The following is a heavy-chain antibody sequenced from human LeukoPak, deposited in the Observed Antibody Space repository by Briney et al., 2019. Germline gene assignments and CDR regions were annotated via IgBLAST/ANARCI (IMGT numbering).Heavy chain of an antibody. J-gene: IGHJ5*02. CDR2: MNPNSGNT. CDR3: ARGRLRFLEWSRINWFDP. Sequence: ASVKVSCKASGYTFTSYDINWVRQATGQGLEWMGWMNPNSGNTGYAQKFQGRVTITRNTSISTAYMELSSLRSEDTAVYCCARGRLRFLEWSRINWFDPWGQGTLVTVSS. D-gene: IGHD3-3*01. V-gene: IGHV1-8*03. CDR1: GYTFTSYD.